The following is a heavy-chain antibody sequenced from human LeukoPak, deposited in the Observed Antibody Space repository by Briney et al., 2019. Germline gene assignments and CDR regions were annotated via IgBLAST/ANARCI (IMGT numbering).Heavy chain of an antibody. J-gene: IGHJ4*02. CDR2: ISTSGST. V-gene: IGHV4-61*02. CDR3: ARDQGSGWYSY. D-gene: IGHD6-19*01. CDR1: GGSINSGSYY. Sequence: KPSQTLSLTCTVSGGSINSGSYYWNWIRQPAGKGLEWIGRISTSGSTNYNPSLQSRVTISVDTSKNQFSLKLSSVTAADTAVYYCARDQGSGWYSYWGQGTLFTVSS.